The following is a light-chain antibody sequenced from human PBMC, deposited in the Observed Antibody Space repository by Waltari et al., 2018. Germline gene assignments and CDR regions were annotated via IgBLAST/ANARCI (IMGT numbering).Light chain of an antibody. CDR2: EVS. Sequence: QSALTQPPSASGSPGQSVTISCTGTSRAVGGYHYLSWYQQHPGKAPKLMIYEVSKRPSGVPDRFSGSKSGNTASLTVSGLQAEDEADYYCSSYAGSNNLVFGGGTKLTVL. J-gene: IGLJ2*01. CDR3: SSYAGSNNLV. CDR1: SRAVGGYHY. V-gene: IGLV2-8*01.